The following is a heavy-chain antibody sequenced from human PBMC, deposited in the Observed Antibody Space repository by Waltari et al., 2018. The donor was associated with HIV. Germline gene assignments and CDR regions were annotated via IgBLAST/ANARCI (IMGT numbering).Heavy chain of an antibody. CDR3: ASIAYCGGDCYPRGMDV. Sequence: EVQLVESGGGLVRPGGSLRLAWAASASTASRSYMSWARPAPGKGLEWVSVIYSGGRTYYADSVKGRFTISRDNSKNTLYLQMNSLRAEDTAVYYCASIAYCGGDCYPRGMDVWGQGTTVTVSS. CDR1: ASTASRSY. D-gene: IGHD2-21*02. J-gene: IGHJ6*02. V-gene: IGHV3-66*01. CDR2: IYSGGRT.